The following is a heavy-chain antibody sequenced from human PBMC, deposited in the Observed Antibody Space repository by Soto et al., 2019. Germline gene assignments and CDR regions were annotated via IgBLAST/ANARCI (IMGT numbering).Heavy chain of an antibody. CDR2: IYYNGRT. CDR3: ARGRDGYNFAPFDI. D-gene: IGHD5-12*01. CDR1: GGSISGYY. Sequence: PSETLSLTCTVSGGSISGYYWSWIRQPPGKEREWIAYIYYNGRTNYNPSLRSRVSISADTSKNQLSLKLISVTAADTAVYYCARGRDGYNFAPFDIWGQGTMVTVS. V-gene: IGHV4-59*01. J-gene: IGHJ3*02.